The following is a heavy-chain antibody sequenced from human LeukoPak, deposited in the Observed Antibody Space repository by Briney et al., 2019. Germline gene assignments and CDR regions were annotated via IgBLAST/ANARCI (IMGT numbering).Heavy chain of an antibody. CDR3: ARHSSSWSPGPDY. Sequence: SETLSLTCTVSGDSFSSNDYYWGWIRQPPGKGLAWIGTIYYTGSTYYIPSLKSRLTISLDTSNDQFSLKLSSVTAADTAVYYCARHSSSWSPGPDYWGQGTLVTVSS. D-gene: IGHD6-13*01. CDR1: GDSFSSNDYY. V-gene: IGHV4-39*01. J-gene: IGHJ4*02. CDR2: IYYTGST.